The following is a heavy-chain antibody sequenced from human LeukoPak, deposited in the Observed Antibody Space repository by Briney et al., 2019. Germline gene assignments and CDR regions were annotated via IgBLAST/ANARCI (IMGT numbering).Heavy chain of an antibody. Sequence: SETLSLTCIVSGGSISSHYWSWIRQPPGKGLEWIGYIYYSGCTKYTPTLKSRVTISVDTTKHQFSLKLSSVTAADAAVYFCARDPTTVTKGLDIWGQGTMVTVSS. D-gene: IGHD4-17*01. CDR3: ARDPTTVTKGLDI. V-gene: IGHV4-59*11. CDR2: IYYSGCT. CDR1: GGSISSHY. J-gene: IGHJ3*02.